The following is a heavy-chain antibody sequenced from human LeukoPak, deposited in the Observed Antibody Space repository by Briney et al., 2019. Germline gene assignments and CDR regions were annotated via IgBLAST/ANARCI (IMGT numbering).Heavy chain of an antibody. CDR2: IIPIFGTA. CDR1: GGTFSSYA. Sequence: SVKVSCKASGGTFSSYAISWVRQAPGQGLEWMGGIIPIFGTANYAQKFQGRVTITTDESTSTAYMELSSPRSEDTAVYYCAGSSHYYYYYMDVWGKGTTVTVSS. V-gene: IGHV1-69*05. J-gene: IGHJ6*03. CDR3: AGSSHYYYYYMDV. D-gene: IGHD3-10*01.